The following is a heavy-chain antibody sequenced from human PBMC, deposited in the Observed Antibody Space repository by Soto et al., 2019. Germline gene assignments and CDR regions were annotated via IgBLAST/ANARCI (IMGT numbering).Heavy chain of an antibody. D-gene: IGHD3-22*01. V-gene: IGHV3-23*01. CDR2: ISGSGGST. CDR3: ARGYYDSSGYLDY. J-gene: IGHJ4*02. Sequence: GGSLRLSCAASGFTLSSYAMMLVRQAPGKGLEWVSAISGSGGSTYYADSVKGRFTISRDNSKNTLYLQMNSLRAEDTAVYYCARGYYDSSGYLDYWGQGTLVTVSS. CDR1: GFTLSSYA.